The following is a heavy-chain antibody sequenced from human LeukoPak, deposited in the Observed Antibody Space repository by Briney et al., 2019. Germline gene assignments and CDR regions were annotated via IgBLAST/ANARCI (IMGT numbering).Heavy chain of an antibody. CDR1: GFTFSNYG. D-gene: IGHD3-10*01. Sequence: GGSLRLSCAPSGFTFSNYGMSWVRQAPGKGLEWVSVISGSGGITYYADSVKGRFTISRDNSKNSLYQQMNSLRVEDTAVYYCAKAVLLRAPGTYYYYMDVWGKGTTVTISS. CDR2: ISGSGGIT. V-gene: IGHV3-23*01. J-gene: IGHJ6*03. CDR3: AKAVLLRAPGTYYYYMDV.